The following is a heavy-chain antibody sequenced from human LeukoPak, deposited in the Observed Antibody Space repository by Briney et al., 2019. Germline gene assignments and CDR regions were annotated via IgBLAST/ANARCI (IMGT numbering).Heavy chain of an antibody. CDR2: ISSSSTTK. Sequence: GGSLRLSCAASGFTFSAYDMNWVRQAPGKGLKWLSYISSSSTTKYHADSVRGRFTISRDNAKNSLYLQMNSLRAEDTAVYYCARAPASSSSDPDYYYYMDVWGKGTTVTVSS. D-gene: IGHD6-6*01. CDR3: ARAPASSSSDPDYYYYMDV. CDR1: GFTFSAYD. J-gene: IGHJ6*03. V-gene: IGHV3-48*04.